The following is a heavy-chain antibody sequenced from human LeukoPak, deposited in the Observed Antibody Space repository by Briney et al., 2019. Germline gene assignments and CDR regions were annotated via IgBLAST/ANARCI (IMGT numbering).Heavy chain of an antibody. Sequence: PSETLSLTCTVSGGSISSGDYYWSWIRQPPGKGLEWIGCIYYSGSTYYNPSLKSRVTISVDTSNNQFSLKLSSVTAANTAVYYWAVVAYLQASDIWGEGTMVTVSS. CDR1: GGSISSGDYY. CDR2: IYYSGST. J-gene: IGHJ3*02. D-gene: IGHD3-22*01. CDR3: AVVAYLQASDI. V-gene: IGHV4-30-4*01.